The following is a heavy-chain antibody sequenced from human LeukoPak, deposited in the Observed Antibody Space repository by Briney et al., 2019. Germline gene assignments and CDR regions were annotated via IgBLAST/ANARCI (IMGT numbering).Heavy chain of an antibody. CDR1: GFTFSSYG. J-gene: IGHJ4*02. CDR2: MSYDGSNK. V-gene: IGHV3-30*03. D-gene: IGHD3-3*01. Sequence: GGSLRLSCAASGFTFSSYGMHWVRQAPGKGLEWVAVMSYDGSNKFYADSVKGRFTISRDNSKSTVYLEINSLRSEDTAIYYCARGFNDFWSGSQLEYWGQGTLVTVSS. CDR3: ARGFNDFWSGSQLEY.